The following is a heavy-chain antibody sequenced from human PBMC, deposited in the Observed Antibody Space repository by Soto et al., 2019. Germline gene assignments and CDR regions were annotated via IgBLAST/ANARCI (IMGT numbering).Heavy chain of an antibody. D-gene: IGHD3-10*01. V-gene: IGHV3-74*01. CDR2: INSDGSST. CDR3: ARSSGSYPDAFDI. J-gene: IGHJ3*02. CDR1: GFTFSSYW. Sequence: GGSLRLSCAASGFTFSSYWMHWVRQAPGKGLVWVSHINSDGSSTSYADSVKGRFTISRDNAKNTLYLQMNSLRAEDTAVYYCARSSGSYPDAFDIWGQGTMVTVSS.